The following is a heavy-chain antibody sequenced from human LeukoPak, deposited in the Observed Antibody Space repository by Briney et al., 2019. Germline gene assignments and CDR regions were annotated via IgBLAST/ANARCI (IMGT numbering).Heavy chain of an antibody. D-gene: IGHD3-10*01. CDR1: GFTSSSYW. CDR2: IKQDGSEK. J-gene: IGHJ4*02. Sequence: GSLRLSCAASGFTSSSYWMSWVRQAPGKGLEWVANIKQDGSEKYYVDSVKGRFTISRDNAKNSLYLQMNSLRAEDTAVYYCARDYYGSGSSDYWGQGTLVTVSS. V-gene: IGHV3-7*01. CDR3: ARDYYGSGSSDY.